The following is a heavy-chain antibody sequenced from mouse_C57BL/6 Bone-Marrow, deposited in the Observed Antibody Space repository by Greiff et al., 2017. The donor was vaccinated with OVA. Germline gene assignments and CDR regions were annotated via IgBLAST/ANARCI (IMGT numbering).Heavy chain of an antibody. Sequence: EVKLMESGPGLVKPSQTVFLTCTVTGISITTGNYRWSWIRQFPGNKLEWIGYIYYSGTITYNPSLTSRTTITRDTPKNQFFLEMNSLTAEDTATYYCARETGYGNSYWYFDVWGTGTTVTVSS. D-gene: IGHD2-1*01. V-gene: IGHV3-5*01. CDR1: GISITTGNYR. CDR3: ARETGYGNSYWYFDV. J-gene: IGHJ1*03. CDR2: IYYSGTI.